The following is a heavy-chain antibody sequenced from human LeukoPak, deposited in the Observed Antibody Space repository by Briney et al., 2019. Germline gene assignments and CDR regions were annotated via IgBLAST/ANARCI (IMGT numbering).Heavy chain of an antibody. V-gene: IGHV3-7*01. J-gene: IGHJ5*02. D-gene: IGHD3-16*01. CDR1: GFTFSSSW. Sequence: GGSLRLSCAASGFTFSSSWMSWVRQLPGKGLEWVANIKQDGSETYYVDSVKGRFTISRDNAKNSLYLQMNSLRAEDTAVYYCARDLGPRFDPWGQGTLVTVSS. CDR3: ARDLGPRFDP. CDR2: IKQDGSET.